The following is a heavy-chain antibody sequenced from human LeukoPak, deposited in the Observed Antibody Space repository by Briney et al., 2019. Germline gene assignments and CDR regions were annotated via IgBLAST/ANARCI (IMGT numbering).Heavy chain of an antibody. D-gene: IGHD2-8*01. CDR2: IIPIFGTA. Sequence: ASVKVSCKASGGTFSSYAISWVRQAPGQGLEWMGGIIPIFGTANYAQKFQGRVTITADESTSTAYMELSSLRSEDTAVYYCARYHCPTDICDGFDYWGLGTLVTVST. CDR1: GGTFSSYA. V-gene: IGHV1-69*13. CDR3: ARYHCPTDICDGFDY. J-gene: IGHJ4*02.